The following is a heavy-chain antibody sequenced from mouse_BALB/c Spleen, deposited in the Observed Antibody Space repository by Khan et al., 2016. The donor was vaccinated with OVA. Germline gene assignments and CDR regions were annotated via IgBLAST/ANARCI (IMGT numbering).Heavy chain of an antibody. CDR1: GYTFTNYW. V-gene: IGHV1-69*02. D-gene: IGHD2-13*01. J-gene: IGHJ2*01. CDR2: IYPSDSYT. CDR3: TRGDPGNFEY. Sequence: QVQLQQPGAELVRPGASVKLSCKASGYTFTNYWINWVKQRPGQGLEWIGNIYPSDSYTNYNQKFKDKATLTVDKSSSPASLQLSSTASEDPAVYYGTRGDPGNFEYWGQGTTRTVSS.